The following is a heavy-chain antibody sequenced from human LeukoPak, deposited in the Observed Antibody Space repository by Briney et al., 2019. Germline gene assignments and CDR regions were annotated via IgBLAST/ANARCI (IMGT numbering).Heavy chain of an antibody. D-gene: IGHD3-9*01. Sequence: GSLRLSCAASGFTVSSYYWSWIRQPPGKGLEWIGYIYYSGSTNYNPSLKSRVTISVDTSKNQFSLKLSSVTAADTAVYYCARTPRYFDWSSGAWFDPWGQGTLVTVSS. CDR2: IYYSGST. V-gene: IGHV4-59*02. CDR3: ARTPRYFDWSSGAWFDP. J-gene: IGHJ5*02. CDR1: GFTVSSYY.